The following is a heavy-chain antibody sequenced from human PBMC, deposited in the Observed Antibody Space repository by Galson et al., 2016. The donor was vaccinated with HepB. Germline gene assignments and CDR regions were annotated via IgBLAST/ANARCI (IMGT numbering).Heavy chain of an antibody. V-gene: IGHV1-18*01. Sequence: SVKVSCKASGYTFTSNGISWVRQAPGQGLEWMGWISGYDGDTKYSQNFQGRVTMTTESSTSTAYLEVRRLKPDETAVYYCARAHSSGWYGDYNYYYYAMDVWGKGTTVTVSS. CDR1: GYTFTSNG. CDR3: ARAHSSGWYGDYNYYYYAMDV. CDR2: ISGYDGDT. D-gene: IGHD6-19*01. J-gene: IGHJ6*04.